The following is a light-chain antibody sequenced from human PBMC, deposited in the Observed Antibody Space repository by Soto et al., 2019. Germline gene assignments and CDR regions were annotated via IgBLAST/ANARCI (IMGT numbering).Light chain of an antibody. CDR1: SGDFGGYNY. Sequence: QSVLTQPASVSGSPGQSITISCTGASGDFGGYNYVSWYQQHPGKAPQLLIYGVTNRPSGVSNRFSGSKSGNTASLTISGLQADDGAEYYCNSYTNSNTLPVFGTGTKVTVL. V-gene: IGLV2-14*03. CDR3: NSYTNSNTLPV. CDR2: GVT. J-gene: IGLJ1*01.